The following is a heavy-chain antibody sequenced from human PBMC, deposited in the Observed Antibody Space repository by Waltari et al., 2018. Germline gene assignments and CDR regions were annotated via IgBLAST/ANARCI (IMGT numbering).Heavy chain of an antibody. D-gene: IGHD1-26*01. CDR3: ARGGELDAFDI. Sequence: QVQLVQSGAEVKKPGASVKVSCKASGYTFTSYAMHWVRQAPGQRLEWMGWINAGNGNTKYSQKFQGRVTITRDTSASTAYMELSSLRSEDTTVYYCARGGELDAFDIWGQGTMVTVSS. V-gene: IGHV1-3*01. J-gene: IGHJ3*02. CDR2: INAGNGNT. CDR1: GYTFTSYA.